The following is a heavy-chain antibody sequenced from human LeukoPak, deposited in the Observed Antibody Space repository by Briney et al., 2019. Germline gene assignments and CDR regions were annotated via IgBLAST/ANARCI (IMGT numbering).Heavy chain of an antibody. Sequence: PSQTLSLTCPVYGGSFSGYYWSWIRQPPGKGLEWIGEINHSGSTNYNPSLKSRVTISVDTSKNQFSLKLSSVTAADTAVYYCAREPGLWFDPWGQGTLVTVSS. D-gene: IGHD1-26*01. CDR2: INHSGST. V-gene: IGHV4-34*01. J-gene: IGHJ5*02. CDR1: GGSFSGYY. CDR3: AREPGLWFDP.